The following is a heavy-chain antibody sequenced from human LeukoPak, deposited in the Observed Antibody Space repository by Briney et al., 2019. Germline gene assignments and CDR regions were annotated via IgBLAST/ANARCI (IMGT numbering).Heavy chain of an antibody. Sequence: GASVKVSCKASGYTFTSYGISWVRQAPGQGLEWMGWISAYNGNTNYAQKLQGRVTMTTDTSTSTAYMELRSLRSDDTAVYYCARDSRSGYSYGSFDYWGQGTLVTVSS. J-gene: IGHJ4*02. CDR1: GYTFTSYG. CDR2: ISAYNGNT. V-gene: IGHV1-18*01. CDR3: ARDSRSGYSYGSFDY. D-gene: IGHD5-18*01.